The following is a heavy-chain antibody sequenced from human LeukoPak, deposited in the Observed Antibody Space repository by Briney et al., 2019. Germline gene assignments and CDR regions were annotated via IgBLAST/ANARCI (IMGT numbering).Heavy chain of an antibody. CDR2: IYYSGST. CDR1: GGSISSSSYY. CDR3: ARPETTVGYFDY. J-gene: IGHJ4*02. V-gene: IGHV4-39*01. Sequence: SETRSLTCTVSGGSISSSSYYWGWIRQPPGKGLEWIGSIYYSGSTYYNPSLKSRVTISVDTSKNQFSLKLSSVTAADTAVYYCARPETTVGYFDYWGQGTLVTVSS. D-gene: IGHD4-11*01.